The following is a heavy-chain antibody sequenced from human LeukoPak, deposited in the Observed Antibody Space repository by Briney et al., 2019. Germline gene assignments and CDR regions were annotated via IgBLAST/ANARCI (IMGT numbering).Heavy chain of an antibody. D-gene: IGHD6-13*01. CDR3: ARDLDYSSPDY. V-gene: IGHV3-7*01. CDR1: GFTFSSFW. CDR2: INQGGGEK. Sequence: GGSLRLSCATSGFTFSSFWMSWVRQAPGKGLEWVANINQGGGEKNYVDSVKGRFTISRDSAKSSLYLQMNSLRAEDTAVYYCARDLDYSSPDYWGQGTLVTVSS. J-gene: IGHJ4*02.